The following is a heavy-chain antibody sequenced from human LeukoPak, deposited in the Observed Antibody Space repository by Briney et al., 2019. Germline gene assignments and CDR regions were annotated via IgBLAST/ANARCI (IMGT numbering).Heavy chain of an antibody. D-gene: IGHD3-10*01. CDR3: TKGFYDSGSSLSALDH. CDR1: GFTFSSYG. Sequence: GGSLRLSCAASGFTFSSYGMSWVRQAPGKGLQWVSGISVSGGTTHYADSVKGRFTISRDNSKHTLNLQMNSLRAEDTALYYCTKGFYDSGSSLSALDHWGQGTLVTVSS. J-gene: IGHJ4*02. V-gene: IGHV3-23*01. CDR2: ISVSGGTT.